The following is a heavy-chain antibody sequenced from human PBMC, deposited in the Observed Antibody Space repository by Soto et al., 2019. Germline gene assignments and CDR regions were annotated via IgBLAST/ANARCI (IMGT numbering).Heavy chain of an antibody. CDR3: ARAAQYDY. D-gene: IGHD2-2*01. V-gene: IGHV1-46*01. CDR1: GYTFTNYY. CDR2: INPNGGST. Sequence: QVQLMQSGAEVQKPGASVRVSCKASGYTFTNYYVHWVRQAPGQGLEWMGFINPNGGSTTYAQKFQGRFTVTTDTSTRTVYMQLSSLRSEDTAVFYCARAAQYDYWGQGTLVTVSS. J-gene: IGHJ4*02.